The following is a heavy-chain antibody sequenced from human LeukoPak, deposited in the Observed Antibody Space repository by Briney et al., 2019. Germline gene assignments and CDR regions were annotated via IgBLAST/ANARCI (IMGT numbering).Heavy chain of an antibody. V-gene: IGHV3-30-3*01. J-gene: IGHJ4*02. CDR1: GFSFSIFD. CDR3: AETGVAAGGTGSVY. Sequence: GGSLRLSCAASGFSFSIFDMNWVRQAPGKGLEWVAVISYDGSTKYYADSVKGRFTISRDNSKNTLYLQMNSLRAEDTAVYYCAETGVAAGGTGSVYWGQGTLVTVSS. D-gene: IGHD6-13*01. CDR2: ISYDGSTK.